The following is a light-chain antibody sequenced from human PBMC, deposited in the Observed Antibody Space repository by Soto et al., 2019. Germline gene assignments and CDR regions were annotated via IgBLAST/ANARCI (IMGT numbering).Light chain of an antibody. Sequence: QSALTQPASVSGSPGQSITISCTGTSSDVGTYNLVSWYQQHPGKAPKLMLYEGSKRPSGVSNRFSGSNSGNTASLTISGLQAEDEADYYCSSYSTSYFYFFGSGTKLTVL. CDR3: SSYSTSYFYF. J-gene: IGLJ1*01. CDR1: SSDVGTYNL. V-gene: IGLV2-14*02. CDR2: EGS.